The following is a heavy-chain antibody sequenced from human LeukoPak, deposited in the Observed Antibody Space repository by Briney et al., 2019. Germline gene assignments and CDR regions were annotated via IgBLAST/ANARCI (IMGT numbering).Heavy chain of an antibody. CDR3: ARGATGTTFDY. Sequence: GGSLRLSCAASGFNFDDYAMHWVRQAPGKGLEWVSLIGGDGGATYYTDSVKGRFTISRDNAKNSLYLQMNSLRAEDTALYYCARGATGTTFDYWGQGTLVTVSS. V-gene: IGHV3-43*02. CDR2: IGGDGGAT. J-gene: IGHJ4*02. CDR1: GFNFDDYA. D-gene: IGHD1-1*01.